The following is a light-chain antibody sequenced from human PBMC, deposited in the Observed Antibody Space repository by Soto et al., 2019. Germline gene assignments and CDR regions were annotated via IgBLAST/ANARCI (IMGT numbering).Light chain of an antibody. CDR3: QSYDSGLNTVV. Sequence: QSVLTQPPSVSGAPGQRVTISCTGSSSNIGAGYDLHWYQQLPGTAPKLLIYGNSNRPSGVPDRFSGSKSRTSASLAITGLQAEDEGDYYCQSYDSGLNTVVFGGGTKLTVL. V-gene: IGLV1-40*01. J-gene: IGLJ2*01. CDR1: SSNIGAGYD. CDR2: GNS.